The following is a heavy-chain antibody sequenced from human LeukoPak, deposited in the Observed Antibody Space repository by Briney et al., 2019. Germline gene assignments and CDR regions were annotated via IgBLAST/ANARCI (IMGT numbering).Heavy chain of an antibody. Sequence: KTSETLSLTCAVSGGSISSGGYSWSWIRQPPGKGLEWIGYIYHSGSTYYNPSLKSRVTISVDRSRNQFSLKLSSVTAADTAVYYCARGAGDYGGTYYLDYWGQGTLVTVSS. J-gene: IGHJ4*02. CDR1: GGSISSGGYS. D-gene: IGHD4-23*01. V-gene: IGHV4-30-2*01. CDR3: ARGAGDYGGTYYLDY. CDR2: IYHSGST.